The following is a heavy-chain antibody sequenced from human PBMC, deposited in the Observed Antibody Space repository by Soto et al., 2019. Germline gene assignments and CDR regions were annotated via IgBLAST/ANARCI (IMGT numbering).Heavy chain of an antibody. V-gene: IGHV1-69*12. CDR3: ARPYNSRLESSYYYAVDV. CDR2: IIPIFGTT. CDR1: GGTFSSYA. D-gene: IGHD6-13*01. Sequence: QVQLVQSWAEVKKPGSSVTVSCKASGGTFSSYAVSWVRQSPGQGLEWMGGIIPIFGTTNYPLKFQGRVSITADQSTSPAYMELSSLTSKDTAVYYCARPYNSRLESSYYYAVDVWGPGTTVIVSS. J-gene: IGHJ6*02.